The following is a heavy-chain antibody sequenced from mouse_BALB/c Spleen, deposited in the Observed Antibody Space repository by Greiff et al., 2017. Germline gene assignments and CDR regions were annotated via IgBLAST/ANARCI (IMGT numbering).Heavy chain of an antibody. V-gene: IGHV2-6-5*01. CDR2: IWGGGST. D-gene: IGHD1-1*01. Sequence: VKLQESGPGLVAPSQSLSITCTVSGFSLTDYGVSWIRQPPGKGLEWLGVIWGGGSTYYNSALKSRLSISKDNSKSQVFLKMNSLQTDDTAMYYWAKHPPIGYGSIKAMDYWGQGTSVTVSS. J-gene: IGHJ4*01. CDR3: AKHPPIGYGSIKAMDY. CDR1: GFSLTDYG.